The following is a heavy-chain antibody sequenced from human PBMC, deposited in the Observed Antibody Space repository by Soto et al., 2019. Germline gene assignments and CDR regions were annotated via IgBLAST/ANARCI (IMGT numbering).Heavy chain of an antibody. Sequence: XAVKVACKASGYPLTSYDINWVRQSTGQGLEWMGWMNPNSGNTGYAQKFQGRVTMTRNTSISTAYTELSSLRSEDTAVYYCARCYGSGSYCNWFDPWGQRTLVTVSS. CDR2: MNPNSGNT. D-gene: IGHD3-10*01. CDR3: ARCYGSGSYCNWFDP. CDR1: GYPLTSYD. V-gene: IGHV1-8*01. J-gene: IGHJ5*02.